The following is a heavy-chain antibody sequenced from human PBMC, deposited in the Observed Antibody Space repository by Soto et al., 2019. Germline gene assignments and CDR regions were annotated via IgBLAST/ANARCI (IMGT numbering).Heavy chain of an antibody. V-gene: IGHV3-48*02. Sequence: GGSLRLSCAASGFTFSSYSMNWVRQAPGKGLEWVSYISSSSSTIYYADSVKGRFTISRDNAKNSLYLQMNSLRDEDTAVYYCARDEGANCTNGVCYYYYGMDVWGQGTTVTVSS. CDR2: ISSSSSTI. D-gene: IGHD2-8*01. CDR3: ARDEGANCTNGVCYYYYGMDV. J-gene: IGHJ6*02. CDR1: GFTFSSYS.